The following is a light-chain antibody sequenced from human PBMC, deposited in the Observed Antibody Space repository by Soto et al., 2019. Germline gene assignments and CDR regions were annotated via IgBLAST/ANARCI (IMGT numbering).Light chain of an antibody. V-gene: IGKV3-20*01. CDR3: QQYGSSPPIT. Sequence: EIVLTQSPGTLXXSXXERATLSCRASQSVSSSYLAWYQQKPGQAPRLLIYGASSRATGIPDRFSGSGSGTDFTLTISRLEPEDFAVYYCQQYGSSPPITFGPGTKVDIK. J-gene: IGKJ3*01. CDR2: GAS. CDR1: QSVSSSY.